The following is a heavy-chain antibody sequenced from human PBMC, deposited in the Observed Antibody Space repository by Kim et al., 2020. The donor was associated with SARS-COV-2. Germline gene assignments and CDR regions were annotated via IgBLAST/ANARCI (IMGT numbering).Heavy chain of an antibody. Sequence: SETLSLTCTVSGGSISSSRYYWGWIRQPPGKGLEWIGSIYYSGRTYYNPSLKSRVTISVDTSKNQFSLKLSSVTAADTAVYYCARCPMGGSYRGERWYFDYWGQGTLVTVCS. CDR3: ARCPMGGSYRGERWYFDY. D-gene: IGHD1-26*01. J-gene: IGHJ4*02. CDR1: GGSISSSRYY. V-gene: IGHV4-39*01. CDR2: IYYSGRT.